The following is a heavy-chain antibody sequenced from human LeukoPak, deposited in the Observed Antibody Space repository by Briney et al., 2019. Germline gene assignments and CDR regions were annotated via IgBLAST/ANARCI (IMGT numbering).Heavy chain of an antibody. CDR3: ARHLAPYRPFHD. V-gene: IGHV4-4*09. J-gene: IGHJ4*02. D-gene: IGHD1-14*01. CDR1: GASISTYY. Sequence: AETLSLTCTVSGASISTYYLTWVRQPPGQGLEWIGSMYTSVTTKYNPSLKSRGTISVDTSKNRSSLNLISVTAADTAVYYCARHLAPYRPFHDWGQGSLVTVSS. CDR2: MYTSVTT.